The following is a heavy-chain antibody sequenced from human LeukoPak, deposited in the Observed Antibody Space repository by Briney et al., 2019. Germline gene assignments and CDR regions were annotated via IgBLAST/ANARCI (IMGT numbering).Heavy chain of an antibody. Sequence: PGGSLRLSCAASGFTFSSYAMHWVRQAPGKGLEWVAVISYDGSNKYYADSVKGRLTISRDNAKNSLYLQINSLRAEDTAVYYCARTGTSFDYWGQGTLVTVSS. CDR1: GFTFSSYA. V-gene: IGHV3-30-3*01. CDR3: ARTGTSFDY. J-gene: IGHJ4*02. D-gene: IGHD1-1*01. CDR2: ISYDGSNK.